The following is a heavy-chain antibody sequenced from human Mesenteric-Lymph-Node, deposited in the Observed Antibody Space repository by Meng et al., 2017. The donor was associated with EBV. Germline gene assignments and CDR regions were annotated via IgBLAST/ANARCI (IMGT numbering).Heavy chain of an antibody. Sequence: QVQLGQSGVELRKPGASWKVSCKASGYPFTTYTLHWVRQAPGQRPECVGWINAGSGNTKYSQKFQGRVTITRDTSATTAYMEVISLTSEDTAVYYCARARVGATELSWDYWGQGTLVTVSS. J-gene: IGHJ4*02. CDR1: GYPFTTYT. D-gene: IGHD1-26*01. V-gene: IGHV1-3*01. CDR2: INAGSGNT. CDR3: ARARVGATELSWDY.